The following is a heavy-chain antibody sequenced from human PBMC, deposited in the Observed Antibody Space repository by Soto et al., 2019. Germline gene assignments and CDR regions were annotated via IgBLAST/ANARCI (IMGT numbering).Heavy chain of an antibody. Sequence: GVSLRLSCSASGFTFSNYSMNWVRQAPGKGLEWVSPISSSSTYMYYADSVKGRFTISRDNAKNSLYLQMNSLRAEDTAVYYCARDNVASSNYFRFDHRGHGTQVTLA. CDR2: ISSSSTYM. V-gene: IGHV3-21*01. J-gene: IGHJ5*02. D-gene: IGHD1-7*01. CDR1: GFTFSNYS. CDR3: ARDNVASSNYFRFDH.